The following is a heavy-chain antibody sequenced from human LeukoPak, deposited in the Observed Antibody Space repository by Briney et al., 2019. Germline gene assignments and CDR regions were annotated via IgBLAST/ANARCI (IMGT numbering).Heavy chain of an antibody. Sequence: SETLSLTCTVSGGSISSYYWSWIRQPPGRGLEWIGYIYYSGSTNYNPSLKSRVKISVATSKHQFSLKLSSVTAADTAVYYCARGPSGGKPGFWFDPWGQGTLVTVSS. CDR3: ARGPSGGKPGFWFDP. CDR2: IYYSGST. V-gene: IGHV4-59*01. CDR1: GGSISSYY. J-gene: IGHJ5*02. D-gene: IGHD4-23*01.